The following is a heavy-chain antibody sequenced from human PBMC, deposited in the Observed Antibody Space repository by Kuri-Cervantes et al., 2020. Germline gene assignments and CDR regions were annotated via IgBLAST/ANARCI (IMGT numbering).Heavy chain of an antibody. V-gene: IGHV1-18*01. CDR3: ARSRLSLAAAGHPYFQH. Sequence: ASVKVSCKASGGTFSSYGISWVRQAPGQGLEWMGWISAYNGNTDYAQKLQGRVTMTTDTSTSTAYMELRSLRSDDTAVYYCARSRLSLAAAGHPYFQHWGQGTLVTVSS. J-gene: IGHJ1*01. CDR1: GGTFSSYG. D-gene: IGHD6-13*01. CDR2: ISAYNGNT.